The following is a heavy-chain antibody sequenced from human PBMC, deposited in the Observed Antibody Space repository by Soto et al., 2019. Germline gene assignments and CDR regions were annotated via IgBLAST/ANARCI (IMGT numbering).Heavy chain of an antibody. CDR3: ASDPQYCSGGSCLDY. J-gene: IGHJ4*02. Sequence: PGESLKISCKGSGYSFTSYWISWVRQMPGKGLEWMGRIDPSDSYTNHSPSFQGHVTISADKSISTAYLQWSSLKASDTAMYYCASDPQYCSGGSCLDYWGQGTLVTVSS. D-gene: IGHD2-15*01. CDR2: IDPSDSYT. V-gene: IGHV5-10-1*01. CDR1: GYSFTSYW.